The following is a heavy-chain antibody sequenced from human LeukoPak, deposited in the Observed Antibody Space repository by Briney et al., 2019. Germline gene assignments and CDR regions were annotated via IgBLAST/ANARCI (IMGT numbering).Heavy chain of an antibody. D-gene: IGHD4-17*01. J-gene: IGHJ5*02. V-gene: IGHV1-2*02. CDR3: ARDGDYYMRSWFDP. CDR1: GYTFTGYY. CDR2: TNPNSGGT. Sequence: GASVKVSCKASGYTFTGYYMHWVRQAPGQGLEWMGWTNPNSGGTIYAQKFQGRVTMTRDTSISTAYMELSRLRSDDTAVYYCARDGDYYMRSWFDPWGQGTLVTVSS.